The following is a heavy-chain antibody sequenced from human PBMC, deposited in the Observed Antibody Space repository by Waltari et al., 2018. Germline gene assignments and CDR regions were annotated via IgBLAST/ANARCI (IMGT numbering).Heavy chain of an antibody. D-gene: IGHD2-8*01. CDR1: GYAFSSYY. CDR3: ARDRKKEFIAILMDH. J-gene: IGHJ4*02. Sequence: QVQLAQSGPEVKKPGASVTIFCKASGYAFSSYYMHWVRQAPGRGLEGLGIVRPTGATTTAQDFQGRVSMTCEMSTNTFYIEISGLDSQDTAVYYCARDRKKEFIAILMDHWGQGTPVTVSS. CDR2: VRPTGATT. V-gene: IGHV1-46*01.